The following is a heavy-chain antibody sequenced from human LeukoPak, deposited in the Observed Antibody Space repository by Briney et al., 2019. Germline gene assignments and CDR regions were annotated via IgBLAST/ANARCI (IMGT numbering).Heavy chain of an antibody. CDR2: IIPFFGTA. J-gene: IGHJ1*01. V-gene: IGHV1-69*13. CDR1: AGTCSSYA. D-gene: IGHD2-2*01. CDR3: ARAPQDTVVVPAPFAEYFQH. Sequence: SVKVSCKASAGTCSSYAISWLRQAPGQGLEWRGGIIPFFGTANYAQKFQGRVTITADESKSTAYMELSSLRSEDTAVYYCARAPQDTVVVPAPFAEYFQHWGQGTLVTVSS.